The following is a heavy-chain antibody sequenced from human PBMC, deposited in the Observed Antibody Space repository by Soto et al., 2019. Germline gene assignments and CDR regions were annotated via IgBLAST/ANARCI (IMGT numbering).Heavy chain of an antibody. CDR2: IIPILGIA. D-gene: IGHD5-12*01. J-gene: IGHJ5*02. Sequence: SVKVSCKASGGTFSSYTISWVRQAPGQGLEWMGRIIPILGIANYAQKFQGRVTITADKSTSTAYMELSSLRSEDTAVYYCARVAADIASWLDPWGQGTLVTVSS. CDR3: ARVAADIASWLDP. CDR1: GGTFSSYT. V-gene: IGHV1-69*02.